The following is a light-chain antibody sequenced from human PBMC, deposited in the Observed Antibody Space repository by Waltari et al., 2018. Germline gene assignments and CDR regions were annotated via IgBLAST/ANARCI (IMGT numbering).Light chain of an antibody. CDR1: QDITNF. CDR2: DAS. V-gene: IGKV1-33*01. Sequence: DIQMTQSPSSLSASGGDRVTITCQASQDITNFLNWYQQKPGEAPKLMNYDASNLEDGVPSRFSGSGSGTDFTFTISSLQPEDIATYYCQQHDNFPLTFGGGTKVEIK. J-gene: IGKJ4*01. CDR3: QQHDNFPLT.